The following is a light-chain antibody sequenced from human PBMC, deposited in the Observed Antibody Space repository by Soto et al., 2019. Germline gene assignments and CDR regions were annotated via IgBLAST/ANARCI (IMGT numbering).Light chain of an antibody. J-gene: IGKJ3*01. Sequence: DIVLTQSPGTLSLSPGERATLSCRASQSVSSNYLAWYQQKPGQAHSLLIYGASTRATGIPDRFSGSESGTDFPLTISRLEPDDFVVYYCQQFGSSSFTFGPGTKVHIK. CDR1: QSVSSNY. V-gene: IGKV3-20*01. CDR3: QQFGSSSFT. CDR2: GAS.